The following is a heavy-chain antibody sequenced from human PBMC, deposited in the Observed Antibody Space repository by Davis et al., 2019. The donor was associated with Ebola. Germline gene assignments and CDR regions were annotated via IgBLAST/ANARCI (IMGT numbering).Heavy chain of an antibody. D-gene: IGHD1-26*01. CDR3: ARDLGRYDDH. J-gene: IGHJ4*02. Sequence: VKVSCKASGGTFSTYDINWVRQAPGQGLEWMGRIIPMVGTATYAQKFQGRVTITADKSTSTAYMEMSGLRSEDTAVYYCARDLGRYDDHWGQGTLVTVSS. CDR2: IIPMVGTA. V-gene: IGHV1-69*04. CDR1: GGTFSTYD.